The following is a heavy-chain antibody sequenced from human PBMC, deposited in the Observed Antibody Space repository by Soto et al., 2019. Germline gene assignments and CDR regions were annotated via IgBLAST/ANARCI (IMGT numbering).Heavy chain of an antibody. J-gene: IGHJ6*02. V-gene: IGHV1-69*12. Sequence: QVQLVQSGAEVKKPGSSVRVSCKASGGTFSSYAISWVRQAPGQGLEWMGGIIPIFDTADYAQKFQGRVTITADESTSTASMELSTQKSDDTAVYFGPTHPMAKNTSHSGIDFWCQVNTVTDSS. CDR3: PTHPMAKNTSHSGIDF. CDR2: IIPIFDTA. D-gene: IGHD5-12*01. CDR1: GGTFSSYA.